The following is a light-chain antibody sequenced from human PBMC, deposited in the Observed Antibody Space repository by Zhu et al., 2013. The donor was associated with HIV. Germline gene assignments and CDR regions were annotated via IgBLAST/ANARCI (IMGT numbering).Light chain of an antibody. CDR3: QQYGSSPLT. Sequence: EIVLTQSPGTLSLSPGERATLSCRASQTIRNNYLAWYQQKPGQSPRLLIYGASSWATGIPDRFSGSGSGTDFTLTISRLEPEDFAVYYCQQYGSSPLTFGGGTTLELK. V-gene: IGKV3-20*01. CDR1: QTIRNNY. J-gene: IGKJ4*01. CDR2: GAS.